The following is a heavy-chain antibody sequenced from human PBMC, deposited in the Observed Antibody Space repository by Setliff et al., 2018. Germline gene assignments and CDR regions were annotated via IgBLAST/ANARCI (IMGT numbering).Heavy chain of an antibody. CDR3: ARAPLESGYNYGQGHYFDY. CDR2: INPNSAVT. J-gene: IGHJ4*02. D-gene: IGHD5-18*01. Sequence: ASVKVSCKASGYTFTGYYMHWVRQAPGQGLEWMGRINPNSAVTNYAQKFQGRVTMTRDTSISTAYMELSSLRSEDTAVYYCARAPLESGYNYGQGHYFDYWGQGTLVTVSS. V-gene: IGHV1-2*06. CDR1: GYTFTGYY.